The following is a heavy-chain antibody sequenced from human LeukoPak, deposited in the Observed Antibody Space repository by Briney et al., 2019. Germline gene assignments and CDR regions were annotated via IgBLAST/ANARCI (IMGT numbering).Heavy chain of an antibody. CDR2: IWYDGSNK. J-gene: IGHJ4*02. CDR1: GFTFSSYG. CDR3: ARDPCGGDCYAFDY. Sequence: GGSLRLSCAASGFTFSSYGMHWVRQAPGKGLEWVAVIWYDGSNKYYADSVKGRFTISRDNSKNTLYLQMNSLRAEDTAVYYCARDPCGGDCYAFDYWDQGTLVTVSS. D-gene: IGHD2-21*02. V-gene: IGHV3-33*01.